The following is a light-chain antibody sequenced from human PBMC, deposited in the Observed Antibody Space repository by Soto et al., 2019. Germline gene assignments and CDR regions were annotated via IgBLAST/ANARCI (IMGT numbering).Light chain of an antibody. J-gene: IGKJ1*01. CDR1: QSISTY. CDR2: SAS. V-gene: IGKV1-39*01. Sequence: DIQMTQSPSSLSASVGDRVTITCRASQSISTYLNWYQQKPGKAPEFLIYSASSLQSGVPSRFSGSGSGTHFTLTINSLQPEDFATYYCQQSYRPTWTFGQGTKVEIK. CDR3: QQSYRPTWT.